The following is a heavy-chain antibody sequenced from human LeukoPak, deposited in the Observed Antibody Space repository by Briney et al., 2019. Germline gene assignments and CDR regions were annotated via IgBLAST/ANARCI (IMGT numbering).Heavy chain of an antibody. Sequence: SRGSLRLSCAASGFTFSSYWMHWVRQAPGKGLVWVSRINSDGSSTSYADSVKGRFTISRDNAKNTLYLQMNSLRAEDTAVYYCARDRTCSSTSCYNFDYWGQGTLVTVSP. CDR2: INSDGSST. J-gene: IGHJ4*02. D-gene: IGHD2-2*02. V-gene: IGHV3-74*01. CDR1: GFTFSSYW. CDR3: ARDRTCSSTSCYNFDY.